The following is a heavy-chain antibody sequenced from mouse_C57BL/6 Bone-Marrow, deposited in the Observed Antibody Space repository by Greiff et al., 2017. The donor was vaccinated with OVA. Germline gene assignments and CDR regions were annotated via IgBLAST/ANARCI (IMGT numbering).Heavy chain of an antibody. CDR3: TLYSPFAY. CDR2: IRLKSDNYAT. J-gene: IGHJ3*01. CDR1: GFTFSNYW. D-gene: IGHD2-1*01. Sequence: EVQGVESGGGLVQPGGSMKLSCVASGFTFSNYWMNWVRQSPEKGLEWVAQIRLKSDNYATHYAEAVKGRFTISRDDSKSSVYLQMNNLRAEDTGIYYCTLYSPFAYWGQGTLVTVSA. V-gene: IGHV6-3*01.